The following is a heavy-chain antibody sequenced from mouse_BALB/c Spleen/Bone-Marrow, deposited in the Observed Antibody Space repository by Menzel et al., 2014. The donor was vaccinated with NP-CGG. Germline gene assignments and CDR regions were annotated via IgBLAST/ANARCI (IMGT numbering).Heavy chain of an antibody. D-gene: IGHD2-1*01. CDR1: GFSLKNYG. CDR3: ARDRAYGNWYFDV. J-gene: IGHJ1*01. Sequence: QVQLKDSGSGLAAPSQSLSITCTVSGFSLKNYGVHWVRQPPGKGLEWLGEIGTGGGTNYNSALMSRLSISKDNSKSQVFLKMNSLQTDDTAMYYCARDRAYGNWYFDVWGAGTTVTVSS. CDR2: IGTGGGT. V-gene: IGHV2-9*02.